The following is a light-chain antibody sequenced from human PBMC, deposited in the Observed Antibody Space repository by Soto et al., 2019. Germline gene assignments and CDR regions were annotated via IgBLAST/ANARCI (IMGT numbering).Light chain of an antibody. V-gene: IGLV2-11*01. J-gene: IGLJ3*02. Sequence: QSALTQPRSVSGSPGQSVTISCTGTSSDVGGYNFVSWYQQYPGKVPKLIIYDVSQRPSGVPDRFSASKSDNTASLTISGLQAEDEADYYCSSYEDSYTVFGGGTKLSVL. CDR2: DVS. CDR3: SSYEDSYTV. CDR1: SSDVGGYNF.